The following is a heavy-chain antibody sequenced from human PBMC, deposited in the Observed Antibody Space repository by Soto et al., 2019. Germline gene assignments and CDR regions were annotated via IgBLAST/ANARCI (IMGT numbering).Heavy chain of an antibody. J-gene: IGHJ4*02. CDR1: GFSLSTRGVA. V-gene: IGHV2-5*02. D-gene: IGHD5-12*01. CDR3: AHRSRGYAYFFDQ. CDR2: IFWDDDK. Sequence: QITLKESGPTLVRPTQTLTLTCSFSGFSLSTRGVAVGWIRQPPGKALEWLALIFWDDDKWYRPPLRSRRTNTADTSKSQVVLTMTDMDPVDTATYYCAHRSRGYAYFFDQWGQGTLVTVSS.